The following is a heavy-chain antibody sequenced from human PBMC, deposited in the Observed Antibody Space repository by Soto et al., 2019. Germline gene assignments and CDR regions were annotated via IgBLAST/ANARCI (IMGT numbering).Heavy chain of an antibody. CDR2: LYNDERT. CDR3: AREPLAHSYFDF. J-gene: IGHJ4*02. CDR1: GGSISSGGYY. V-gene: IGHV4-61*02. Sequence: ETLSLTCTVSGGSISSGGYYWNWIRQPAGQGLEWLGRLYNDERTNYNPSLKSRLTMSMDTSKNQFSLKLTSVTAADSAVYFCAREPLAHSYFDFWGQGILVTVSS.